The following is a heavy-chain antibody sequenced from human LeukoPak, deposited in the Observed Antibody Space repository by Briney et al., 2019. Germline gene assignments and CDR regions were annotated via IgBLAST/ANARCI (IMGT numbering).Heavy chain of an antibody. CDR2: IYYRGST. CDR3: ARAGGTNYYYYGMDV. D-gene: IGHD4-23*01. CDR1: GGSVSSGSYY. J-gene: IGHJ6*02. V-gene: IGHV4-61*01. Sequence: SETLSLTCTVSGGSVSSGSYYWSWIRQPPGKGLEWIGYIYYRGSTNYNPSLKSRVTISVDTSKNQFSLKLSSVTAADTAVYYCARAGGTNYYYYGMDVWGQGTTVTVSS.